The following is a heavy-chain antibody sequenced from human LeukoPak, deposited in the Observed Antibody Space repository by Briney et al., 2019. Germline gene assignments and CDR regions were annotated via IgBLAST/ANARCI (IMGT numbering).Heavy chain of an antibody. V-gene: IGHV3-74*01. CDR2: IDEGGKTI. CDR1: GFTFNSYW. D-gene: IGHD3-3*01. J-gene: IGHJ5*02. CDR3: VSDLCGGDDQ. Sequence: GGSLRLSCAASGFTFNSYWMHWVRQAPGKGLVWVSRIDEGGKTIDYADSVKGRFTISRDNAKDTLYLQMSSLRDEDTAVYYCVSDLCGGDDQWGRGTLVTVPS.